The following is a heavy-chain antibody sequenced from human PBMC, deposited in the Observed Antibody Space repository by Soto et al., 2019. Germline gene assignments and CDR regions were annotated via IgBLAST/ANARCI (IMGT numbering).Heavy chain of an antibody. CDR3: ARLYSSGWYGPGRY. V-gene: IGHV3-20*04. CDR2: INWNGGST. CDR1: GFTFDDYG. Sequence: EVQLVESGGGVVRPGGSLRLSCAASGFTFDDYGMSWVRQAPGKGLEWVSGINWNGGSTGYADSVKGRLTIPRGNAKNSLYLQMNSLRAEDTALYYCARLYSSGWYGPGRYWGQGTLVTVSS. D-gene: IGHD6-19*01. J-gene: IGHJ4*02.